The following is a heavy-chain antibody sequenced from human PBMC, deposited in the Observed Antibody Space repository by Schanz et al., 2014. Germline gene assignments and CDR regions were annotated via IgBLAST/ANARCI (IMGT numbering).Heavy chain of an antibody. CDR3: ARDPNSVNEIDY. CDR2: IKHDGSEK. Sequence: EVQLVESGGGLIQPGGSLRLSCAASGFAFDTYWMSWVRQAPGKGLEWVANIKHDGSEKYYVDSVKGRFTISRDNAKKTMDLQMNSLRVEDTAVYYCARDPNSVNEIDYWGQGTLVTVSS. D-gene: IGHD5-12*01. CDR1: GFAFDTYW. J-gene: IGHJ4*02. V-gene: IGHV3-7*03.